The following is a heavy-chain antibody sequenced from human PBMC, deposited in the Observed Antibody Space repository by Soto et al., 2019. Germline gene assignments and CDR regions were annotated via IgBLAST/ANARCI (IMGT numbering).Heavy chain of an antibody. Sequence: ASVKVSCKASGYTFTSYGISWVRQAPGQGLEWMGWISAYNGNTNYAQKLQGRVTMTTDTSTSTAYMELRSLRSDDTAVYYCARHEGLSYYGSGSYQAYWGQGTLVTVSS. J-gene: IGHJ4*02. V-gene: IGHV1-18*01. CDR3: ARHEGLSYYGSGSYQAY. CDR1: GYTFTSYG. D-gene: IGHD3-10*01. CDR2: ISAYNGNT.